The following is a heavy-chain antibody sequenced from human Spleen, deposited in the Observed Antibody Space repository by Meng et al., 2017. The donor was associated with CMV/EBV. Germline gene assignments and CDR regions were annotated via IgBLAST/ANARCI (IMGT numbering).Heavy chain of an antibody. CDR1: RISVTNSY. V-gene: IGHV3-53*01. Sequence: SLRLSCAASRISVTNSYMSWVRQAPGKALEWVSVLYSDASTYYADSVQGRFTISRDNSKNTLYLQMNSLTAEDTAVYYCVKDMNPDYWGQGTLVTVSS. CDR3: VKDMNPDY. CDR2: LYSDAST. J-gene: IGHJ4*02.